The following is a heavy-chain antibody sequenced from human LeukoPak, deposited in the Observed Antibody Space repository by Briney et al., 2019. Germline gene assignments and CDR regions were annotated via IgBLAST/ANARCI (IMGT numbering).Heavy chain of an antibody. J-gene: IGHJ6*03. D-gene: IGHD4/OR15-4a*01. V-gene: IGHV1-8*01. CDR3: ARGDEGLRDYYHYYYMDV. CDR2: MNPNSGNT. Sequence: GASVKVSCKASGYTFTSYDINWVRQATGQRLEWMGWMNPNSGNTGYAQKFQGRVTMTRNTSISTAYMELSSLRSEDTAVYYCARGDEGLRDYYHYYYMDVWGKGTTVTVSS. CDR1: GYTFTSYD.